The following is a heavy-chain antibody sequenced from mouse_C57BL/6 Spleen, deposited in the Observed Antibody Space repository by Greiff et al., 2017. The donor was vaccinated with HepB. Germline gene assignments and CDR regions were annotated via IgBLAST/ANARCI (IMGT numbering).Heavy chain of an antibody. V-gene: IGHV14-2*01. CDR1: GFNFKDYY. CDR3: ARKDYSNYDAMDY. D-gene: IGHD2-5*01. Sequence: VQLQQSGAELVRPGASVKLSCTASGFNFKDYYMHWVKQRTEQGLEWIGRINPEDGETKYTPKFKGKATITADKTSNTAYLQLSSLTSEDTAVYYCARKDYSNYDAMDYWGQGTSVTVSS. J-gene: IGHJ4*01. CDR2: INPEDGET.